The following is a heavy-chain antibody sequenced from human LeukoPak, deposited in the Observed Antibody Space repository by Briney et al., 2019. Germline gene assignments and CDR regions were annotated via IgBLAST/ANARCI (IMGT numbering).Heavy chain of an antibody. Sequence: SETLSLTCTVSGGSISSYYWSWIRQPPGKGLEWIGYIYYSGSTNYNPSLKSRVTISVDTSKNQFSLKLSSVTAADTAVYYCARHPLRYGMDVWGQGTTVTVSS. V-gene: IGHV4-59*08. CDR2: IYYSGST. CDR3: ARHPLRYGMDV. CDR1: GGSISSYY. J-gene: IGHJ6*02. D-gene: IGHD2-15*01.